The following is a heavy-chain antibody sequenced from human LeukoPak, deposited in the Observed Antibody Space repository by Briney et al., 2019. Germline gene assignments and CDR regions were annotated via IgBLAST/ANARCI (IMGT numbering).Heavy chain of an antibody. J-gene: IGHJ4*02. CDR2: IYYSGST. V-gene: IGHV4-31*03. D-gene: IGHD3-3*01. CDR3: ARGSTRYYDFWSGYLGFDY. CDR1: GGSISSGGYY. Sequence: SETLSLTCTVSGGSISSGGYYWSWIRQHPGKGLEWIGYIYYSGSTNYNPSLKSRVTISVDTSKNQFSLKLSSVTAADTAVYYCARGSTRYYDFWSGYLGFDYWGQGTLVTVSS.